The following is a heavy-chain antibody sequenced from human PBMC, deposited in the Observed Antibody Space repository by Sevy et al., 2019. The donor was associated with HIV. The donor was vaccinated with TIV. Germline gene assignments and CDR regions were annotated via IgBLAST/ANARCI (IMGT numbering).Heavy chain of an antibody. Sequence: GGSLRLSCATFGFNFRNSWMAWVRQTPGKGLEFLADIKQDGYETYHVDSVKGRFTISGENAKNSLHLQRNSLRAEDTAMYFCVRAKEERASVLDYWGQGTPVTVSS. J-gene: IGHJ4*02. CDR1: GFNFRNSW. CDR3: VRAKEERASVLDY. V-gene: IGHV3-7*03. D-gene: IGHD3-10*02. CDR2: IKQDGYET.